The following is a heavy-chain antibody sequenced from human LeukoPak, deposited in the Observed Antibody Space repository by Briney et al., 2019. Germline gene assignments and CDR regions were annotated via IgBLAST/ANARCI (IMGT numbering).Heavy chain of an antibody. Sequence: ASVKVSCEASGYTFTGYYMHWVRQAPGQGLEWMGIINPSGGSTSYAQKFQGRVTMTRDMSTSTVYMELSRLRSDDTAVYYCANTYALGNYYKGGFDPWGQGTLVTVSS. J-gene: IGHJ5*02. CDR1: GYTFTGYY. D-gene: IGHD3-10*01. CDR2: INPSGGST. V-gene: IGHV1-46*01. CDR3: ANTYALGNYYKGGFDP.